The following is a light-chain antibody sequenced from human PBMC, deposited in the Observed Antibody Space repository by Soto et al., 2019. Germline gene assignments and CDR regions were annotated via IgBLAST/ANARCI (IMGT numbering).Light chain of an antibody. CDR1: QALFNY. CDR3: QQLNSHPRT. Sequence: DIQLPPSPIVLSASVGDRVTISCRASQALFNYLAWCQQKPGKAPNLLIFGASTLQSGVPSRVSCSGSGTEFTLTMSSLQPADFATYDWQQLNSHPRTFGQGPKLEIK. CDR2: GAS. J-gene: IGKJ2*01. V-gene: IGKV1-9*01.